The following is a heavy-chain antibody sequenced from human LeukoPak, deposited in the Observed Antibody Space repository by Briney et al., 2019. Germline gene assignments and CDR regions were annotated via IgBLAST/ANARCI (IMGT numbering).Heavy chain of an antibody. Sequence: GESLKISCKGSGYNFTSHWIGWVRQMPGKGLEWMGIIYPGDSDTRYSPSFQGQVTFSADKSISTAYLQWSSLKASDTAMYYCARHKDTANPLDYFDYWGQGTLVTVSS. CDR3: ARHKDTANPLDYFDY. V-gene: IGHV5-51*01. CDR2: IYPGDSDT. D-gene: IGHD1-14*01. J-gene: IGHJ4*02. CDR1: GYNFTSHW.